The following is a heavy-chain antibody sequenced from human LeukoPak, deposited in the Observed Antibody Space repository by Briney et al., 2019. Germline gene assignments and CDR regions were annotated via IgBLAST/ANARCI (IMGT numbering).Heavy chain of an antibody. J-gene: IGHJ4*02. CDR1: GGSISSSSYY. Sequence: SETLSLTCTVSGGSISSSSYYWGWIRQPPGKGLEWIGSIYYSGSTYYNPSLKSRVTISVDTSKNQFSLKLSSVTAADTAVYYCASQYRRGYGDYAYRFDYWGQGTLVTVSS. D-gene: IGHD4-17*01. CDR3: ASQYRRGYGDYAYRFDY. V-gene: IGHV4-39*01. CDR2: IYYSGST.